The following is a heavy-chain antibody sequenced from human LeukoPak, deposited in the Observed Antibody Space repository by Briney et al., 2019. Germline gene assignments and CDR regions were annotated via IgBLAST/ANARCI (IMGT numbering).Heavy chain of an antibody. CDR2: IIPIFGTA. CDR1: GGTFSSYA. J-gene: IGHJ6*03. D-gene: IGHD3-22*01. Sequence: SVKLSCKASGGTFSSYAISWVRQAPGPGVEWMGRIIPIFGTANDAQKFQGRGTITTHESTSRAYMELRSLRSEDTAVYYCARVGHDSSGYYYYYYMDVWGKGTTVTVSS. CDR3: ARVGHDSSGYYYYYYMDV. V-gene: IGHV1-69*05.